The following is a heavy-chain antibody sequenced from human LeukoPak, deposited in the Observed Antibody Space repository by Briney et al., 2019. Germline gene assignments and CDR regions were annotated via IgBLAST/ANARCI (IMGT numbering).Heavy chain of an antibody. V-gene: IGHV4-59*12. Sequence: SETLSLTCTVSGGSISDYYWSWIRQPPGKGLEWIGYVYYSGSTYYNPSLKSRVTISVDTSKNQFSLKLSSVTAADTAVYYCARDHYDYVWGSFDYWGQGTLVTVSS. D-gene: IGHD3-16*01. CDR2: VYYSGST. J-gene: IGHJ4*02. CDR1: GGSISDYY. CDR3: ARDHYDYVWGSFDY.